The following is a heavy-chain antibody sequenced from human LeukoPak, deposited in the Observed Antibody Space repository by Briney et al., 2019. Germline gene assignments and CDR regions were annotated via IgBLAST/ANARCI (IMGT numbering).Heavy chain of an antibody. V-gene: IGHV3-53*04. Sequence: GGSLRLSCAAPGFSVSSHIMTWVRQAPGKGLEWISVLYRGGNSLHADAVQGRFTISRNTSENTLYLQMNSLTYEDTAVYYCARGGRFGEDHFDYWGQGILVTVSS. D-gene: IGHD3-10*01. J-gene: IGHJ4*02. CDR3: ARGGRFGEDHFDY. CDR1: GFSVSSHI. CDR2: LYRGGNS.